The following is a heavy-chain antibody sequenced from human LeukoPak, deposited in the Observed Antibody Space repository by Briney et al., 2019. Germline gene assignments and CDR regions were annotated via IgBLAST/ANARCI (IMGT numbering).Heavy chain of an antibody. V-gene: IGHV4-39*01. CDR1: GGSISGSSYY. CDR3: ARQRDYGDYFDY. J-gene: IGHJ4*02. D-gene: IGHD4-17*01. CDR2: IYYSGST. Sequence: SETLSLTCTVSGGSISGSSYYWGWIRQPPGKGLEWIGSIYYSGSTYYNSSLKSRVTISVDTSKNQFSLKLNSVTAADTAVHYCARQRDYGDYFDYWGQGALVTVSS.